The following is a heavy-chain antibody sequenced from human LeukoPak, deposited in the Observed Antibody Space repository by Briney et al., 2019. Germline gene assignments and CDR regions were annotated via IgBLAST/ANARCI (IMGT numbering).Heavy chain of an antibody. CDR2: IQYSGST. J-gene: IGHJ4*02. Sequence: SETLSLTCTVSGDSVSGISFHWGWIRQPPGKGLQYIGYIQYSGSTNYNPSLKSRVTISVDTSKNQFSLKLSSVTAADTAVYYCARYYDSSGYWSTPHFDYWGQGTLVTVSS. CDR1: GDSVSGISFH. V-gene: IGHV4-61*01. CDR3: ARYYDSSGYWSTPHFDY. D-gene: IGHD3-22*01.